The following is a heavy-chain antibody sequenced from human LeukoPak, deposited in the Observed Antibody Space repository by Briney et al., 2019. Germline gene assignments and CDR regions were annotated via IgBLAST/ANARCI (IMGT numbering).Heavy chain of an antibody. CDR2: VRSKAYGGTT. CDR1: GFTFSDYY. V-gene: IGHV3-49*03. D-gene: IGHD3-9*01. J-gene: IGHJ4*02. CDR3: TVLRYFDWAFDY. Sequence: GGSLRLSCAASGFTFSDYYMSWIRQAPGKGLEWVGFVRSKAYGGTTDYAASVKGRFTISRDDSKSIAYLQVNSLKTEDTAVYYCTVLRYFDWAFDYWGQGTLVTVSS.